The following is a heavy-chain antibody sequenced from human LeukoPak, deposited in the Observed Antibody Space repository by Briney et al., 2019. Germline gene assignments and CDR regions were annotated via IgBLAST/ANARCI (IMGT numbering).Heavy chain of an antibody. CDR3: ARDRYYYGSGSYYNDLLYDY. CDR1: GYTFTSYG. D-gene: IGHD3-10*01. V-gene: IGHV1-18*04. CDR2: ISAYNGNT. Sequence: ASVKVSCTASGYTFTSYGISWVRQAPGQGLEWMGWISAYNGNTNYAQKLQGRVTMTTDTSTSTAYMELRSLRSDDTAVYYCARDRYYYGSGSYYNDLLYDYWGQGTLVTVSS. J-gene: IGHJ4*02.